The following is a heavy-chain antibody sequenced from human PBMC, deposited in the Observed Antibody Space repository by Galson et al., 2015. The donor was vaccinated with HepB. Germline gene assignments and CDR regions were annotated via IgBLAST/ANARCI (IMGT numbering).Heavy chain of an antibody. CDR1: GFSLSTSGMC. D-gene: IGHD3-22*01. Sequence: PALVKPTQTLTLTCTFSGFSLSTSGMCVSWIRQPPGKALEWLARIDWDDDKYYSTSLKTRLTISKDTSKNQVVLTMTNMDPVDTATYYCARSPYYYDSSGFDYWGQGTLVTVSS. CDR2: IDWDDDK. J-gene: IGHJ4*02. V-gene: IGHV2-70*11. CDR3: ARSPYYYDSSGFDY.